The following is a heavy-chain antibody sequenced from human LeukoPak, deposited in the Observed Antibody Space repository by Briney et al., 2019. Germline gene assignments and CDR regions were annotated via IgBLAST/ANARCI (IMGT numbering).Heavy chain of an antibody. Sequence: SETLSLTCAVYGGSFSGYYWSWIRQPPGKGLEWIGEITHSGSTNYNPSLKSRVPISVDTSKNQFSLKLSSVTAADTAVYYCARRYCSGGSCYLYYFDYWGQGTLVTVSS. J-gene: IGHJ4*02. CDR1: GGSFSGYY. D-gene: IGHD2-15*01. V-gene: IGHV4-34*01. CDR2: ITHSGST. CDR3: ARRYCSGGSCYLYYFDY.